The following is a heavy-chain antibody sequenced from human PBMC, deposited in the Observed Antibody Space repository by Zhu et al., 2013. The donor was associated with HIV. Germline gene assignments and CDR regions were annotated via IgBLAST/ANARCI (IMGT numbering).Heavy chain of an antibody. D-gene: IGHD2-2*01. V-gene: IGHV1-18*01. CDR3: IRGPGYCSSASCSDFYYSMTS. CDR1: GYTITNYG. J-gene: IGHJ6*03. Sequence: QDHLVQSGAEVKKPGASVKVSCKASGYTITNYGISWVRQAPGQGLEWVGWISTYYGNTNYAQRLQGRLTMTTDTSTNTAYMDLRSLRSDDTAVYYCIRGPGYCSSASCSDFYYSMTSGAKGPRSPSP. CDR2: ISTYYGNT.